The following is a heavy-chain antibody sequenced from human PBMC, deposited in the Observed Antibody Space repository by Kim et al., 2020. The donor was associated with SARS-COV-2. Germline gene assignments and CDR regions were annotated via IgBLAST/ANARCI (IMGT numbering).Heavy chain of an antibody. Sequence: SETLSLTCTVSGGSISSSSYYWGWIRQPPGKGLEWIGSIYYSGSTYYNPSLKSRVTISVDTSKNQFSLKLSSVTAADTAVYYCARHHSRDNDYGDYVLQYYFDYWGQGTLVTVSS. CDR3: ARHHSRDNDYGDYVLQYYFDY. D-gene: IGHD4-17*01. CDR1: GGSISSSSYY. CDR2: IYYSGST. J-gene: IGHJ4*02. V-gene: IGHV4-39*01.